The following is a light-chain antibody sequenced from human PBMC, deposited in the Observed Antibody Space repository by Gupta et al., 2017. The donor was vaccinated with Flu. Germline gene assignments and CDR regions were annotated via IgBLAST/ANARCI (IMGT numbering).Light chain of an antibody. CDR1: SSDVGGYNY. CDR2: EVI. CDR3: SSYTSSNSLE. J-gene: IGLJ3*02. V-gene: IGLV2-14*01. Sequence: SITSSCTGTSSDVGGYNYVSWYQHHPGKAPKLMIYEVINRPSGVSNRFSGSKSGNTASLTISGLQAEDEADYYCSSYTSSNSLEFGGGTKLTVL.